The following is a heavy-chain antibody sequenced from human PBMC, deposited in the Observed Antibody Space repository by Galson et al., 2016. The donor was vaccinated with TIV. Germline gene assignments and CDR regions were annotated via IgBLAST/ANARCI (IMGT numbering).Heavy chain of an antibody. CDR2: ILYDGSFQ. Sequence: SLRLSCAASGFTFNNYTMHWVRQVPGKGLDWVAVILYDGSFQQYIDSVKGRFTISRDNSQNTLSLEMNSLRAEDTAVYYCAREEVSPGQFYYYYGFDGWGQLVTVTVSS. CDR3: AREEVSPGQFYYYYGFDG. CDR1: GFTFNNYT. V-gene: IGHV3-30*04. D-gene: IGHD2-2*01. J-gene: IGHJ6*02.